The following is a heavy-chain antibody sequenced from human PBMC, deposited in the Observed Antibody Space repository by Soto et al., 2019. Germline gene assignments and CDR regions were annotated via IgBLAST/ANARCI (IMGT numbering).Heavy chain of an antibody. CDR3: ARDGVNWNYVRGDYYYYYMDV. D-gene: IGHD1-7*01. CDR2: ISSSSSTI. V-gene: IGHV3-48*01. CDR1: GFTFSSYS. Sequence: GGSLRLSCAASGFTFSSYSMNWVRQAPGKGLEWVSYISSSSSTIYYADSVKGRFTISRDNAKNSLYLQMNSLRAEDTAVYYCARDGVNWNYVRGDYYYYYMDVWGKGTTVTVSS. J-gene: IGHJ6*03.